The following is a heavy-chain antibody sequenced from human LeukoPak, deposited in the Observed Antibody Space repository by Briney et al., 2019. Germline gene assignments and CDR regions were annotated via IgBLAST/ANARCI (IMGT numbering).Heavy chain of an antibody. CDR3: AKIEVYSGTYRGFLES. J-gene: IGHJ4*02. CDR2: ISSSSSHI. Sequence: PGGSLRLSCAASGFTFSSYSMNWVRQAPGKGLEWVSFISSSSSHIYYADSVKGRFTISRDNAKNSLYLQMNSLRAEDTAVYYCAKIEVYSGTYRGFLESWGQGTLVTVSS. V-gene: IGHV3-21*04. D-gene: IGHD1-26*01. CDR1: GFTFSSYS.